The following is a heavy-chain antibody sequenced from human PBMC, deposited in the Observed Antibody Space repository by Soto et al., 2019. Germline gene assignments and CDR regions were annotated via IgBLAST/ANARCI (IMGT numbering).Heavy chain of an antibody. J-gene: IGHJ4*02. CDR2: IYHSGST. Sequence: PSETLSLTCAVSGGSISRGGYSWSCIRQPPGKGLEWIGYIYHSGSTYYNPSLKSRVTISVDRSKNQFSLKLSSVTAAATAVYNCARVPDYWGQGTLVTVSS. CDR3: ARVPDY. V-gene: IGHV4-30-2*01. CDR1: GGSISRGGYS.